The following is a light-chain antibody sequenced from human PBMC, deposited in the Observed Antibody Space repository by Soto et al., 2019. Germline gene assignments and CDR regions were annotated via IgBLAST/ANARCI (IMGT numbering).Light chain of an antibody. CDR3: PQSYSIPWT. V-gene: IGKV1-39*01. J-gene: IGKJ1*01. Sequence: DIQITQTTLSLSASVGDRVTITCRTSQSISTYLNWYQQKPGKAPKLLIYAASSLQSGVPSRFSGSGSGTDFTLTISSLQPEDCATYCCPQSYSIPWTSGQGTKV. CDR2: AAS. CDR1: QSISTY.